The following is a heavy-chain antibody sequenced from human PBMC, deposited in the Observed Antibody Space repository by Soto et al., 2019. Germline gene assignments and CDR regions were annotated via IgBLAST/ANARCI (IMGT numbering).Heavy chain of an antibody. Sequence: SETLSLTCAVYGGSFSGYYWSWIRQPPGKGLEWIGYIYYSGSTNYNPSLKSRVTISVDTSKNQFSLKLSSVTAADTAVYYCAGTLGGYYYMDVWGKGTTVTVSS. J-gene: IGHJ6*03. D-gene: IGHD3-16*01. CDR1: GGSFSGYY. CDR3: AGTLGGYYYMDV. V-gene: IGHV4-59*08. CDR2: IYYSGST.